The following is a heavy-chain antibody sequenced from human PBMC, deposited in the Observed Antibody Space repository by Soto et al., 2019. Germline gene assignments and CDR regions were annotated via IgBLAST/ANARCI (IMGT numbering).Heavy chain of an antibody. D-gene: IGHD4-17*01. CDR2: IWYDGTQK. Sequence: QVQLEESGGGVVQPGRSLRLSCEASGFTFNTYSMHCVRQPPGKGLEWLAAIWYDGTQKYYADSVKGRFIISRDNSKKTLYLEMNSLRAEDTAVYYCARAGGTTVTGLWHFDSWCQGTLVTVSS. J-gene: IGHJ4*02. V-gene: IGHV3-33*01. CDR3: ARAGGTTVTGLWHFDS. CDR1: GFTFNTYS.